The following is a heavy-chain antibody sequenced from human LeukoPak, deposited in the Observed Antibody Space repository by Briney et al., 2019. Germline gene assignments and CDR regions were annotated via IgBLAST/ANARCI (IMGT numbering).Heavy chain of an antibody. D-gene: IGHD3-22*01. CDR2: IYTSGST. CDR1: GGSISSGSYY. V-gene: IGHV4-61*02. Sequence: PSQTLSLTCTVSGGSISSGSYYWSWIRQPAGKGLEWIGRIYTSGSTNYNPSLKSRVTISVDTSKNQFSLKLSSVTAADTAVYYCARDPSWEYYDSSGYYYVWGQGTLVTVS. CDR3: ARDPSWEYYDSSGYYYV. J-gene: IGHJ4*02.